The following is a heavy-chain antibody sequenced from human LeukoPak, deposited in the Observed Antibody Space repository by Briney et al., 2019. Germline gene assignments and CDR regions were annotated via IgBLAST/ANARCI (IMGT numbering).Heavy chain of an antibody. CDR1: GYTFTSYY. Sequence: GASVKVSCKASGYTFTSYYMHWVRQAPGQGLEWMGIINPSGGSTSYAQKFQGRVTMTRDISTSTVYMELSSLRSEDTAVYYCARDALGSRSADIVVVPAAQWGTFDYWGQGTLVTVSS. V-gene: IGHV1-46*01. CDR3: ARDALGSRSADIVVVPAAQWGTFDY. D-gene: IGHD2-2*01. CDR2: INPSGGST. J-gene: IGHJ4*02.